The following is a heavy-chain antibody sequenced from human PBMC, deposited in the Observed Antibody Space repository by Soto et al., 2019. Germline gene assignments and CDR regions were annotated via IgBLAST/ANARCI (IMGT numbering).Heavy chain of an antibody. V-gene: IGHV4-4*07. CDR1: GGSITSYY. D-gene: IGHD3-16*01. CDR2: IYHTGSV. Sequence: SETLSLTXTVSGGSITSYYWSWIRQPAEKRLEWIGRIYHTGSVNYNPSLQSRVTVSVDTSKNQVSLKVTSVTAADAAVYYCARDMRVFGGIDVWGQGTTVTVSS. J-gene: IGHJ6*02. CDR3: ARDMRVFGGIDV.